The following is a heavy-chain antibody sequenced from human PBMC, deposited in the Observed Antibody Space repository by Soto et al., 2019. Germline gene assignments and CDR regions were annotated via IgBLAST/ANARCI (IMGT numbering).Heavy chain of an antibody. Sequence: GGSLRLSCAASGFTFSNYGMHWVRQAPGKGLEWVAIISHDGSNKYYEDSVRGRFTISRDNSKNTLYLQMNSLRAEDTAVYYCAKDSTVVTPDYGMDVRRQGSTVTVSS. CDR3: AKDSTVVTPDYGMDV. V-gene: IGHV3-30*18. D-gene: IGHD4-17*01. J-gene: IGHJ6*02. CDR2: ISHDGSNK. CDR1: GFTFSNYG.